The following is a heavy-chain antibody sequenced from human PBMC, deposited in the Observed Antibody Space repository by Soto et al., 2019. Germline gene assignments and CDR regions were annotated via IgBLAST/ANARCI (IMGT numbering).Heavy chain of an antibody. J-gene: IGHJ3*02. CDR2: IYWDDDK. V-gene: IGHV2-5*02. CDR1: GFSLSTSGVG. Sequence: QITLKESGPPLVKPTQTLTLTCTFSGFSLSTSGVGVGWIRQPPGKALEWLALIYWDDDKRYSPSLKSRLTITKDTSKNQVVLTMTNMDPVDTATYYCAPTRKWVNAFDIWGQGTMVTVSS. D-gene: IGHD1-26*01. CDR3: APTRKWVNAFDI.